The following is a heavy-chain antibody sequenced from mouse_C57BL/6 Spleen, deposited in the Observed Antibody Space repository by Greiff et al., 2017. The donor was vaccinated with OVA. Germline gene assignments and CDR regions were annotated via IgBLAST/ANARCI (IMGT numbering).Heavy chain of an antibody. V-gene: IGHV3-6*01. J-gene: IGHJ2*01. CDR3: AREGTMVYYFDY. CDR2: ISYDGSN. D-gene: IGHD1-1*02. Sequence: EVKLMESGPGLVKPSQSLSLTCSVTGYSITSGYYWNWIRQFPGNKLEWMGYISYDGSNNYNPSLKNRISITRDTSKNQFFLKLNSVTTEDTATYYCAREGTMVYYFDYWGQGTTLTVSS. CDR1: GYSITSGYY.